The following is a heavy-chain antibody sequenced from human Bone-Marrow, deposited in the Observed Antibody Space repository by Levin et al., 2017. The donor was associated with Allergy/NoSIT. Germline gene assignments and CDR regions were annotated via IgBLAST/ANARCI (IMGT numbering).Heavy chain of an antibody. CDR3: STGYSGAWHDGY. CDR2: IKSKTDGGTV. CDR1: GFTFSSAW. J-gene: IGHJ4*02. Sequence: GESLKISCAASGFTFSSAWMAWVRQALGKGLEWVGLIKSKTDGGTVDYAAPVKGRFSILRDDSTNTLGLEVNSLKTEDTAVYYCSTGYSGAWHDGYWGQGTLVTVSS. D-gene: IGHD5-12*01. V-gene: IGHV3-15*01.